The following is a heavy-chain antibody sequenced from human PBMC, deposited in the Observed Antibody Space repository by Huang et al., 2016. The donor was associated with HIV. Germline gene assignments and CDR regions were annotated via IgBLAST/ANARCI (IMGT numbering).Heavy chain of an antibody. CDR3: ATSTPDVGAGVLRSAFDI. Sequence: QVQLVESGAELKKPGASVRVSCKVSGYTVSELALHWVRQAPEKGIEWRGGFDPEEGETTYAQRLQARVTMTEDTSTDTAYMELSSLRPEDTAVYYCATSTPDVGAGVLRSAFDIWGQGTMVTVSS. CDR2: FDPEEGET. CDR1: GYTVSELA. D-gene: IGHD2-15*01. J-gene: IGHJ3*02. V-gene: IGHV1-24*01.